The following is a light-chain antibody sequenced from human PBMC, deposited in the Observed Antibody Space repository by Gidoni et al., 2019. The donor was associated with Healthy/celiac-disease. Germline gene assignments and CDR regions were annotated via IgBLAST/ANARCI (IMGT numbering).Light chain of an antibody. CDR1: LTIDSNS. J-gene: IGKJ2*01. CDR3: QQYSTSPYT. CDR2: GAS. V-gene: IGKV3-20*01. Sequence: IVLTQSPGTLSLSPGDRATLSCRASLTIDSNSLAWYQQEPGQAPRLLIYGASIRAAGIPDRFSGSGSGTDFTLSSSRLEPEDFAVYYCQQYSTSPYTFGQGTKVEIK.